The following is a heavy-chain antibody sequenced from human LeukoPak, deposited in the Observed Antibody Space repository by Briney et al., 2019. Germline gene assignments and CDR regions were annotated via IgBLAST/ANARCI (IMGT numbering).Heavy chain of an antibody. J-gene: IGHJ6*03. Sequence: GRSLRLSCAASGFTFDDYGMSWVRHAPGKGLEWVSGINWNGGSTGYADSVKGRFPISRDNAKNSLYLQMNSLRAEDTALYYCARDQGQLDYYYYMAGWGKGATVTVSS. CDR2: INWNGGST. CDR3: ARDQGQLDYYYYMAG. V-gene: IGHV3-20*04. CDR1: GFTFDDYG. D-gene: IGHD6-6*01.